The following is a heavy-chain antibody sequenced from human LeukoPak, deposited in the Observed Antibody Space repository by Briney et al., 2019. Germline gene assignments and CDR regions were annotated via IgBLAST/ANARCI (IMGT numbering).Heavy chain of an antibody. D-gene: IGHD3-10*01. V-gene: IGHV4-4*07. CDR1: GGSVNSYY. CDR2: IYDGGST. Sequence: SETLSLTCTVSGGSVNSYYLSWIRQPAGKTMEWMGRIYDGGSTNYNPSLKSRVTMSVDTSKNQFSLKLSSVTAADTAIYYCARDSGTTGEVKFDPWGQGTLVTVSS. J-gene: IGHJ5*02. CDR3: ARDSGTTGEVKFDP.